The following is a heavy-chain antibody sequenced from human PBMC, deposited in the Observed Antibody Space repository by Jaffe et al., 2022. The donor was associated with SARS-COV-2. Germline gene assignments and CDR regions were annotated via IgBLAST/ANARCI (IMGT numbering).Heavy chain of an antibody. Sequence: EVQLVESGGGLVKPGGSLRLSCAASGFTFSSYSMNWVRQAPGKGLEWVSSISSSSSYIYYADSVKGRFTISRDNAKNSLYLQMNSLRAEDTAVYYCARVCGDWITLYYFDYWGQGTLVTVSS. CDR1: GFTFSSYS. CDR2: ISSSSSYI. J-gene: IGHJ4*02. D-gene: IGHD2-21*01. CDR3: ARVCGDWITLYYFDY. V-gene: IGHV3-21*01.